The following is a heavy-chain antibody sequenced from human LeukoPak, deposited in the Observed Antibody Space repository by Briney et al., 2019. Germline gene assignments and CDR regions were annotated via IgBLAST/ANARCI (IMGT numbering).Heavy chain of an antibody. Sequence: ASVKVSCKASGGTFSSYSMNWVRQAPGKGLEWVSSISSSSSYIYYADSVKGRFTISRDNAKNSPYLQMNSLRAEDTAVYYCARVLSGSGGYFDYWGQGTLVTVSS. D-gene: IGHD2/OR15-2a*01. CDR2: ISSSSSYI. J-gene: IGHJ4*02. CDR3: ARVLSGSGGYFDY. V-gene: IGHV3-21*01. CDR1: GGTFSSYS.